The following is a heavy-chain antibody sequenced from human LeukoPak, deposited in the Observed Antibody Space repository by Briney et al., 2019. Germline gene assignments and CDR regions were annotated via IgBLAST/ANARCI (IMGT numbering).Heavy chain of an antibody. J-gene: IGHJ1*01. Sequence: ASVRVSCKASGYSLSDNYLHWVRQAPGQRLEWMAWINPRNGETKFAPRFQGRVTLTRDTSITTAYMELSRLRPDDTAVYYCARSQFRTTNSGAWGFQPWGQGTLVTVSS. CDR3: ARSQFRTTNSGAWGFQP. CDR2: INPRNGET. D-gene: IGHD3-16*01. V-gene: IGHV1-2*02. CDR1: GYSLSDNY.